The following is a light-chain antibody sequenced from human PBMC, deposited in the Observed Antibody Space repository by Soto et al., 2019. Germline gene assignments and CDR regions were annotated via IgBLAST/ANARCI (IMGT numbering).Light chain of an antibody. CDR3: AAWDDSRNGYV. Sequence: QSALTQPPSASGTPGQRVTISCSGSSSNIGSNTVNWYQQLPGTAPKLLIYSNNQRPSGVPDRFSGSKSGTSASLAISGLQSEDEADYYCAAWDDSRNGYVFGTGTKLTVL. CDR1: SSNIGSNT. CDR2: SNN. V-gene: IGLV1-44*01. J-gene: IGLJ1*01.